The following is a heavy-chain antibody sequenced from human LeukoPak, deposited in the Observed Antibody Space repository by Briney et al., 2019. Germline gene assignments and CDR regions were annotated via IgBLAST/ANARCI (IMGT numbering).Heavy chain of an antibody. CDR1: GFTFSSYG. V-gene: IGHV3-30*18. CDR3: AKENPRLRIAVGVHFDY. J-gene: IGHJ4*02. CDR2: ISYDGSNK. Sequence: WGSLRLSCAASGFTFSSYGMHWVRQAPGKGLEWVAVISYDGSNKYYADSVKGRFTISRDNSKNTLYLQMNSLRAEDTAVYYCAKENPRLRIAVGVHFDYWGQGTLVTVSS. D-gene: IGHD6-19*01.